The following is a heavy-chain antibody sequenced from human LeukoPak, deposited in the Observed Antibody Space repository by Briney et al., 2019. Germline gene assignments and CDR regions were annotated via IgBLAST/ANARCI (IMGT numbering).Heavy chain of an antibody. Sequence: ASVKVSCKASGYSFTSYGISWVRQAPGQGLEWMGWISAYNGNANYAQKLQGTVTMTTDTSTSTAYMELRSLRSDDTAVYYCARREQWLVGDDYWGQGTLVTVSS. V-gene: IGHV1-18*01. CDR1: GYSFTSYG. CDR2: ISAYNGNA. J-gene: IGHJ4*02. D-gene: IGHD6-19*01. CDR3: ARREQWLVGDDY.